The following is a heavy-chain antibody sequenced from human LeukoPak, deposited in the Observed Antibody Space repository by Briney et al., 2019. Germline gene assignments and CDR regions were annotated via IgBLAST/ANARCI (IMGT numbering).Heavy chain of an antibody. CDR3: AKDGHCSSTSCYIGGLDY. Sequence: GGSLRLSCAASGFTFSDYNMNWVRQAPGKGLEWVSAISGSGGSTYYADSVKGRFTISRDNSKNTLYLQMNSLRAEDTAVYYCAKDGHCSSTSCYIGGLDYWGQGTLVTVSS. J-gene: IGHJ4*02. D-gene: IGHD2-2*02. CDR1: GFTFSDYN. V-gene: IGHV3-23*01. CDR2: ISGSGGST.